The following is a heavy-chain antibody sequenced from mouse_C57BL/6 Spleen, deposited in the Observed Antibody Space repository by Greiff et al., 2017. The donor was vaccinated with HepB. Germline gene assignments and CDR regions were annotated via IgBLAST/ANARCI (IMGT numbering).Heavy chain of an antibody. V-gene: IGHV1-52*01. CDR2: IDPSDSET. CDR1: GYTFTSYW. Sequence: QVHVKQPGAELVRPGSSVKLSCKASGYTFTSYWMHWVKQRPIQGLEWIGNIDPSDSETHYNQKFKDKATLTVDKSSSTAYMQLSSLTSEDSAVYYCARMGRDEYYAMDYWGQGTSVTVSS. CDR3: ARMGRDEYYAMDY. J-gene: IGHJ4*01. D-gene: IGHD3-3*01.